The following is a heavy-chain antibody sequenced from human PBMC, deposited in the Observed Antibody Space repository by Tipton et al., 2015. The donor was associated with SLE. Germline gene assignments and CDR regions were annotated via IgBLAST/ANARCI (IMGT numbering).Heavy chain of an antibody. D-gene: IGHD6-19*01. CDR1: GGSISSSSYY. J-gene: IGHJ4*02. Sequence: TLSLTCTVSGGSISSSSYYWGWIRQPPGKGLEWIGSIYYSGSTYYNPSLKSRVTISVDTSKNQFSLKLSSVTAADTAVYYCATVGQWLALGDFDYWGQGTLVTVSS. V-gene: IGHV4-39*01. CDR3: ATVGQWLALGDFDY. CDR2: IYYSGST.